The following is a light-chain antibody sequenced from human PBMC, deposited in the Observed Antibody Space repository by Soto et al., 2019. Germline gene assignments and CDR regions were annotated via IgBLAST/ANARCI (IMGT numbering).Light chain of an antibody. Sequence: DIQMTQSPSSLSASVGDRVTITCRASQSISSYLNWYQHKPGKAPKLLIYAASSLQTGVPSRFSGSRSGTDFALTISSLQREDFATYYCQQTDNFPRTFGQGTKVDIK. J-gene: IGKJ1*01. V-gene: IGKV1-39*01. CDR1: QSISSY. CDR2: AAS. CDR3: QQTDNFPRT.